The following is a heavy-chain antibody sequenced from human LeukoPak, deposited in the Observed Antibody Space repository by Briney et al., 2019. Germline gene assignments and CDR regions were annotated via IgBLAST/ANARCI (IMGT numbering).Heavy chain of an antibody. CDR2: INPKSGGA. CDR3: ARGPSAGQFDY. V-gene: IGHV1-2*02. CDR1: GYTFIDYY. J-gene: IGHJ4*02. Sequence: ASVKVSCKASGYTFIDYYMHWLRQAPGQGLEWMGWINPKSGGAKYAQSFQGRVTMTRDTSISTVCMELSRLRSDDTAVYYCARGPSAGQFDYWGQGTLVTVSS.